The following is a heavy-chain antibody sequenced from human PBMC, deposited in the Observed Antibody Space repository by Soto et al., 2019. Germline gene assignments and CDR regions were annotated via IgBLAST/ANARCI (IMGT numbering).Heavy chain of an antibody. D-gene: IGHD2-2*03. J-gene: IGHJ4*02. Sequence: PGGSLRLSCEASGFTFSTSAMSWVSQAPGKRLEWVSTISDSGSTYYADSVKGRFTISRDNSKNTLYLQMNSLRAEDTAVFYCAKVWGEDGYCSRTSCLYYFHHWGQGTLVTDSS. CDR2: ISDSGST. CDR1: GFTFSTSA. CDR3: AKVWGEDGYCSRTSCLYYFHH. V-gene: IGHV3-23*01.